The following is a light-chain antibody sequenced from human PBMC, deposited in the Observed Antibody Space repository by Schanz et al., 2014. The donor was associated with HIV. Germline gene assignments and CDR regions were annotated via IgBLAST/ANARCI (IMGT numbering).Light chain of an antibody. CDR3: QSYDSSLSGWV. V-gene: IGLV1-40*01. J-gene: IGLJ2*01. CDR2: GNS. CDR1: SSNIGAGYD. Sequence: QSVLTQPPSVSGAPGQRVTISCAGSSSNIGAGYDVHWYHHLPGSAPKLLISGNSNRPSGVPDRFSGSKSGTSASLAITGLQAEDEADYYCQSYDSSLSGWVFGGGTKLTVL.